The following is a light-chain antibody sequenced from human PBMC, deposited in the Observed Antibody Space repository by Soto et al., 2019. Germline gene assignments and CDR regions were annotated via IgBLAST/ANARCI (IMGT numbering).Light chain of an antibody. J-gene: IGKJ5*01. CDR1: QDIYIY. Sequence: DIQMTQSPSSLSASVGDRVTITCQASQDIYIYLNWYQQKPGKAPRLLIYDASNLETGVPSRFSGSGSGTDVTLTISSLQTEDIATYYCQQYDNFVITFGQGTRLEIK. V-gene: IGKV1-33*01. CDR2: DAS. CDR3: QQYDNFVIT.